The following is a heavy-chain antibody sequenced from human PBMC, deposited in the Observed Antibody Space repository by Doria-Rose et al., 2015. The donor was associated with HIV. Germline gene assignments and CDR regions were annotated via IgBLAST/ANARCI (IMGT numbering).Heavy chain of an antibody. CDR1: GFTFSSYS. V-gene: IGHV3-21*03. Sequence: VQLVQSGGGLVKPGGSLRFSCAASGFTFSSYSMNWVRQAPGKGLEWVSSISSSSSYIYYADSVKGRFTISRDNAKNSLDLQMNSLRAEDTAVYYCARGSPTSVPGIKGGGDYWGQGTLVTVSS. CDR3: ARGSPTSVPGIKGGGDY. J-gene: IGHJ4*02. D-gene: IGHD3-10*01. CDR2: ISSSSSYI.